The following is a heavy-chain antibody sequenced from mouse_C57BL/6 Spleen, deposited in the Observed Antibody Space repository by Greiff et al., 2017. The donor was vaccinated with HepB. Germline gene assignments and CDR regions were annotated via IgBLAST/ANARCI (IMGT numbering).Heavy chain of an antibody. Sequence: EVQGVESGGGLVKPGGSLKLSCAASGFTFSSYAMSWVRQTPEKRLEWVATISDGGSYTYYPDNVKGRFTISRDNAKNNLYLQMSHLKSEDTAMYYCARESVITTVVATGYFDYWGQGTTLTVSS. V-gene: IGHV5-4*01. CDR1: GFTFSSYA. CDR2: ISDGGSYT. CDR3: ARESVITTVVATGYFDY. J-gene: IGHJ2*01. D-gene: IGHD1-1*01.